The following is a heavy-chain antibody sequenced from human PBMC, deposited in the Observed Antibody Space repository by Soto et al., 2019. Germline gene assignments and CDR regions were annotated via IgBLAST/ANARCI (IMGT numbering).Heavy chain of an antibody. CDR3: ARGGDFWSGYYTGDLDY. CDR1: GFTFSSYG. Sequence: GGSLRLSCAASGFTFSSYGMHWVRQAPGKGLEWVAVIWYDGSNKYYVDSVKGRFTISRDNSKNTLYLQMNSLRAEDTAVYYCARGGDFWSGYYTGDLDYWGQGTLVTVSS. J-gene: IGHJ4*02. D-gene: IGHD3-3*01. CDR2: IWYDGSNK. V-gene: IGHV3-33*01.